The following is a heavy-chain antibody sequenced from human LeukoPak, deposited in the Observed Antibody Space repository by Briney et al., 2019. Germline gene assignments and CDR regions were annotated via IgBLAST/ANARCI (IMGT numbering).Heavy chain of an antibody. D-gene: IGHD6-19*01. J-gene: IGHJ4*02. Sequence: PSETLSLTCAVYGGSFSGYYWSWIRQPPGKGLEWIGEINHSGSTNYNPSLKSRVTISVDTSKNQFSLKLSSVTAADTAVYYCARENHHIAVAGLDYWAREPWSPSPQ. CDR1: GGSFSGYY. V-gene: IGHV4-34*01. CDR2: INHSGST. CDR3: ARENHHIAVAGLDY.